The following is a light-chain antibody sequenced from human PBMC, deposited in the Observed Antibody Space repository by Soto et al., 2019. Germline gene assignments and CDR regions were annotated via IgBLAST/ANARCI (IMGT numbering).Light chain of an antibody. J-gene: IGKJ4*01. V-gene: IGKV3-15*01. CDR1: QSVNTN. CDR2: GAS. CDR3: QQYNDWPPLT. Sequence: ETVMTQTAATLSVSPGERTTLSCISSQSVNTNLAWYQQKPGQAPRLLIFGASIRATGVPDRFSGSGSGTEFTLSISSLQSEDSAVYYCQQYNDWPPLTFGGGTKVDI.